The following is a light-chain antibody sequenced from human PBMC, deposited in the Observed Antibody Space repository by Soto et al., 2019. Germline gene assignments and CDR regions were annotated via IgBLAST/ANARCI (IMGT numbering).Light chain of an antibody. CDR1: QSISSW. CDR2: KAS. V-gene: IGKV1-5*03. CDR3: KQYNSYST. Sequence: DIQMPQSPSTLSASVGDRSTITCRASQSISSWLAWYQQKPGKAPKLLIYKASSLESGVPSRFSGSGSGTEFTLTISSLQPEDFATYYCKQYNSYSTFGQGTKVDIK. J-gene: IGKJ1*01.